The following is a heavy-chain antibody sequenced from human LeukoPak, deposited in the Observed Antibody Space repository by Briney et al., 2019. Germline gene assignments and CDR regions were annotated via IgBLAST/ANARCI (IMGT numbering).Heavy chain of an antibody. J-gene: IGHJ4*02. CDR1: GFTFRDYG. V-gene: IGHV3-33*01. CDR2: IGKDGNFK. CDR3: ARDLTSGYNDY. Sequence: PGGSLRLSCAASGFTFRDYGMHWVRQAPGKGLEWVAVIGKDGNFKYYADSVKGRFTLSRDNSKNTLFLQMNSLRAEDTAVYYCARDLTSGYNDYWGQGTLVTVSS. D-gene: IGHD5-12*01.